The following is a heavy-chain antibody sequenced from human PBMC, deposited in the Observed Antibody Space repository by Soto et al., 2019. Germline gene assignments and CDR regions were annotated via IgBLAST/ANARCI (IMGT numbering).Heavy chain of an antibody. D-gene: IGHD1-26*01. CDR1: GGTFSSYA. CDR2: IIPIFGTA. J-gene: IGHJ4*02. CDR3: ASRFDSGSYRYFDY. Sequence: QVQLVQSGAEVKKPGSSVKVSCKASGGTFSSYAISWVRQAPGQGLEWMGGIIPIFGTANYAQKFQGRVTITADKSTSTASMELSSLRSEDTAVYYCASRFDSGSYRYFDYWGQGTLVTVSS. V-gene: IGHV1-69*06.